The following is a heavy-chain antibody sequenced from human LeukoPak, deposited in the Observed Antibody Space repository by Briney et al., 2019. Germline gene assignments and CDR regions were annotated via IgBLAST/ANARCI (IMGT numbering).Heavy chain of an antibody. CDR3: ARGFTAYGSGSYFY. Sequence: SETLSLTCAVYGGSFSGYYWSWIRQPPGKGLEWIGEINHSGSTNYNPSLKSRVTISVDKSKNQFSLKLSSVTAADTAVYYCARGFTAYGSGSYFYWGQGTLVTVSS. CDR1: GGSFSGYY. CDR2: INHSGST. J-gene: IGHJ4*02. V-gene: IGHV4-34*01. D-gene: IGHD3-10*01.